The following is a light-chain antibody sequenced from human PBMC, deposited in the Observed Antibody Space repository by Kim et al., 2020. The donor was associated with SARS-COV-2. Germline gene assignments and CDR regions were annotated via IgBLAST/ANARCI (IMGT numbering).Light chain of an antibody. J-gene: IGKJ1*01. Sequence: SAFVGERVTITCRASQSISSWLAWYQQKPGKAPKLLVYDASTLEVGVPSRFSGSGSGTEFTLTISSLQPDDFATYYCQQYSSYSTFGQGTKVDIK. CDR1: QSISSW. CDR2: DAS. V-gene: IGKV1-5*01. CDR3: QQYSSYST.